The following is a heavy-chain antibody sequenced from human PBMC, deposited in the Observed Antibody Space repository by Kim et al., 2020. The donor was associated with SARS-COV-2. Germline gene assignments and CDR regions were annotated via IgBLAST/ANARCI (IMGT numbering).Heavy chain of an antibody. CDR2: IKSKTDGGTT. Sequence: GGSLRLSCAASGFTFRNAWMSWVRQAPGKGLEWVGRIKSKTDGGTTDYAAPVKGRFTISRDDSKNTLYLQMNSLKTEDTAVYYCTTEYCSSTSCYVMGSGYYFDYWGQGTLVTVSS. J-gene: IGHJ4*02. CDR1: GFTFRNAW. CDR3: TTEYCSSTSCYVMGSGYYFDY. V-gene: IGHV3-15*01. D-gene: IGHD2-2*01.